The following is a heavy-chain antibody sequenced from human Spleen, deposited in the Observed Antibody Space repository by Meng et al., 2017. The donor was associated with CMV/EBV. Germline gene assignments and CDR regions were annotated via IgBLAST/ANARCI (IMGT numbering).Heavy chain of an antibody. CDR1: GFTFSSYW. V-gene: IGHV3-74*01. CDR2: INSDGSST. J-gene: IGHJ3*02. D-gene: IGHD1-26*01. Sequence: GESLKISCAASGFTFSSYWMHWVRQAPGKGLVWVSRINSDGSSTSYADSVKGRFTISRDNANNSLYLQMNSLRAEDTALYHCARDRMDSGSFPDAFDIWGQGTMVTVSS. CDR3: ARDRMDSGSFPDAFDI.